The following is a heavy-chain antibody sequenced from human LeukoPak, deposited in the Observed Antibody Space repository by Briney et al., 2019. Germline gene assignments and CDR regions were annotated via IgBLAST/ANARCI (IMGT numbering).Heavy chain of an antibody. D-gene: IGHD3-22*01. V-gene: IGHV3-23*01. CDR2: ISGSGGGT. Sequence: GGSLRVSCAVSGITLSNYGMSWVRQAPGKGLEWVAGISGSGGGTNYADSVKGRFTISRDNPKNTLHLQVNSLRAEDTAVYFCAKRGVVIRVILVGFHKEAYYFDSWGQGALVTVSS. CDR3: AKRGVVIRVILVGFHKEAYYFDS. CDR1: GITLSNYG. J-gene: IGHJ4*02.